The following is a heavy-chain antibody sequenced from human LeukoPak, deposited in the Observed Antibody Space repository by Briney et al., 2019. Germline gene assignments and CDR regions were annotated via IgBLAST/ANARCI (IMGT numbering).Heavy chain of an antibody. CDR1: GYTFTSYG. V-gene: IGHV1-18*01. D-gene: IGHD3-22*01. CDR2: ISAYNGNT. Sequence: ASVKVSCKASGYTFTSYGISWVRQAPGQGLEWMGWISAYNGNTNYAQKLQGRVTMTRDTSISTAYMELSRLRSDDTAVYYCARTRSSAYPSGYIDYWGQGTLVTVSS. CDR3: ARTRSSAYPSGYIDY. J-gene: IGHJ4*02.